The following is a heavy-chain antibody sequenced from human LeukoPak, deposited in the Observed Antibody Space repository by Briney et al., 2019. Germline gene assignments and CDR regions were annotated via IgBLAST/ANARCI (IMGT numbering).Heavy chain of an antibody. CDR3: AGETLAPSGVKYFHH. CDR1: GGTLSRYG. J-gene: IGHJ1*01. D-gene: IGHD6-13*01. V-gene: IGHV1-69*05. CDR2: LIPTFGST. Sequence: SVKVSCKASGGTLSRYGINWVRQAPGQGLEWMGRLIPTFGSTNYAQKFQGRVTITTDESTTTAYMEVSSLTSEDTAVYYCAGETLAPSGVKYFHHWGQGTLVTVSS.